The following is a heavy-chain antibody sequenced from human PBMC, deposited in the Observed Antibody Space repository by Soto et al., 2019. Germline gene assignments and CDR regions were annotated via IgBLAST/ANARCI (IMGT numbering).Heavy chain of an antibody. J-gene: IGHJ4*02. CDR2: IKPESDVK. Sequence: PGGSLRLSCAASGFTFSYYWMSWVRRTPGKGLEWVANIKPESDVKYYVDSVKGRFTISRDNAKSSLYLQMNSLRVEDTAVYYCARDDGSRCVDHWGQGTLVTVSS. CDR1: GFTFSYYW. V-gene: IGHV3-7*05. CDR3: ARDDGSRCVDH. D-gene: IGHD4-17*01.